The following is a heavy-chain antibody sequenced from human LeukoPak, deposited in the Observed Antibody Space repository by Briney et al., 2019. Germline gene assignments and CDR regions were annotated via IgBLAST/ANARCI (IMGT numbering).Heavy chain of an antibody. D-gene: IGHD6-6*01. CDR3: ARRPYYYYMDV. CDR2: INHSGST. V-gene: IGHV4-34*01. CDR1: GGSFSGYY. Sequence: PSETLSLTCAVYGGSFSGYYWSWIRQPPGKGLEWIGEINHSGSTNYNPSLKSRVTISVDTSKNQFSLKLSSVTAADTAVYYCARRPYYYYMDVWGKRTTVTVSS. J-gene: IGHJ6*03.